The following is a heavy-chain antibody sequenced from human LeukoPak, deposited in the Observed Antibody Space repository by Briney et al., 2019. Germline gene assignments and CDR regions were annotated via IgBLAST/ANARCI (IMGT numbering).Heavy chain of an antibody. CDR1: GFTFSSYA. J-gene: IGHJ4*02. CDR3: ARDLGASGSFDY. Sequence: PGGSLRLSCSASGFTFSSYAMHWVRQAPGKGLEYVSAISSNGVTTYYADSVKGRFTISRDNAKDSVYLQMNSLRAEDTAVYYCARDLGASGSFDYWGQGTLVTVSS. D-gene: IGHD1-26*01. CDR2: ISSNGVTT. V-gene: IGHV3-64*04.